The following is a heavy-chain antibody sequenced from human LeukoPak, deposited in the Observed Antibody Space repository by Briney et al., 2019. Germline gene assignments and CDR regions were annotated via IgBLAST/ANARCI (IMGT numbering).Heavy chain of an antibody. Sequence: SQTLSLTCAVSGHSVSSNSASWNGIRQSPSRGLEWPVRAYYRSKWNTDYAVSVKGRITINPDTSKNQFSLYLNSVTPEDTAVYYCARDPDSSYEWGPFDPWGQGTLVTVSS. CDR2: AYYRSKWNT. J-gene: IGHJ5*02. CDR1: GHSVSSNSAS. D-gene: IGHD1-26*01. V-gene: IGHV6-1*01. CDR3: ARDPDSSYEWGPFDP.